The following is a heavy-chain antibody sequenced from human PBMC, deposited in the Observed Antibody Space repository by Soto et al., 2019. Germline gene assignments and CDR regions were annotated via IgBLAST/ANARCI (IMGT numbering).Heavy chain of an antibody. CDR2: ISGSGGST. CDR3: AKDHLSSSRPDYYYYGMDF. J-gene: IGHJ6*02. V-gene: IGHV3-23*01. CDR1: GFTFSSYA. Sequence: GGSLRLSCAASGFTFSSYAMSWVRQAPGKGLEWVSAISGSGGSTYYADSVKGRFTISRDNSKNTLYLQMNSLRAEDTAVYYCAKDHLSSSRPDYYYYGMDFWGQGTTVTVSS. D-gene: IGHD6-6*01.